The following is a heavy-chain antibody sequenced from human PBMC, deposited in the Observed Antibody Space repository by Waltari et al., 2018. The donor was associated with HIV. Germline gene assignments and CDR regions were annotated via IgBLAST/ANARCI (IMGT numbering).Heavy chain of an antibody. Sequence: QVQLQESGPGLVRPSEPLSLNCTVSGYAIRSGFYWAWLRRPRGKGLEWIGSMFHSGSTYYNPSLKSRVTMSIDVTKNRIALNLKSVTATDTALYYCARAQENSGGLAFQLWGLGTLVTVSS. CDR3: ARAQENSGGLAFQL. V-gene: IGHV4-38-2*02. D-gene: IGHD2-15*01. J-gene: IGHJ1*01. CDR1: GYAIRSGFY. CDR2: MFHSGST.